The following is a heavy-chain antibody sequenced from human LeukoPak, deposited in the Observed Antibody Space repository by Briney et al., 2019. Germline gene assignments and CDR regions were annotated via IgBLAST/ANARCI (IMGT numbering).Heavy chain of an antibody. CDR3: ARDFAREFTIDY. D-gene: IGHD3-10*01. CDR2: ISSSSNIL. J-gene: IGHJ4*02. Sequence: GGSLRLFCAASGFPFSNYNMHWVPQPPGEGGQGVSYISSSSNILYYADSVKCRFTISRDNAKNSLFLQMNSLRAEDTAVYSCARDFAREFTIDYWGQGTLVTVSS. CDR1: GFPFSNYN. V-gene: IGHV3-48*01.